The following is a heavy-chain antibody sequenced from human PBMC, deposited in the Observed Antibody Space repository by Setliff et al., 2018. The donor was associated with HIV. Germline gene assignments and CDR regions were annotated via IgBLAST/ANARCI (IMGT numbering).Heavy chain of an antibody. D-gene: IGHD3-3*01. CDR2: INQDGTAT. J-gene: IGHJ4*02. CDR3: ARHPYGVFDY. Sequence: GESLRLSCAVSGFTFSSYPMTWVRQAPGKGLEWVANINQDGTATFYVDSVQGRFTISRDNAQNSLYLQLNSLRAEDTGVYHCARHPYGVFDYWGQGTLVTV. V-gene: IGHV3-7*01. CDR1: GFTFSSYP.